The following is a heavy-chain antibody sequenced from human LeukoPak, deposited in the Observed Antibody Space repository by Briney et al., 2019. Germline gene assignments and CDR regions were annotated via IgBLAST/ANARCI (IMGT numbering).Heavy chain of an antibody. D-gene: IGHD4-17*01. J-gene: IGHJ4*02. CDR3: ALDGPYGDYENY. CDR1: GYTFTSYG. CDR2: ISAYNGNT. V-gene: IGHV1-18*01. Sequence: ASVKVSCKASGYTFTSYGISWVRQAPGQGLEGMGWISAYNGNTNYAQKLQGRVTMTTATSTSTAYMELRSLRSDDTAVYYCALDGPYGDYENYWGQGTLVTVSS.